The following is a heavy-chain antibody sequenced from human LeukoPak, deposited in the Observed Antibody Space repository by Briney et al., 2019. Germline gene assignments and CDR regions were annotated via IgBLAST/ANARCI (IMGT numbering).Heavy chain of an antibody. J-gene: IGHJ4*02. D-gene: IGHD6-13*01. CDR1: GFTVSSNY. Sequence: GGSLRLSCAASGFTVSSNYMSWVRQAPGKGLEWVSVIYRGGSTYYTDSVKGRFTISRDNSKNTLYLQMNGLRAEDTAVYYCARDGITKSSSSTWFGFDYWGQGTLVTVSS. CDR3: ARDGITKSSSSTWFGFDY. V-gene: IGHV3-66*01. CDR2: IYRGGST.